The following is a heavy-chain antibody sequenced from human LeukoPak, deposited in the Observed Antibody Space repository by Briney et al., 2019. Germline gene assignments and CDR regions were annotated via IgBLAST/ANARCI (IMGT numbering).Heavy chain of an antibody. V-gene: IGHV3-30-3*01. D-gene: IGHD5-18*01. CDR1: GFTFSSYA. Sequence: GGSLRLSCAASGFTFSSYAMHWVRQAPGKGLEWVAVISYDGSNKYYADSVRGRFTISRDNSKNTLYLQMNSLRAEDTAVYYCAREDSLYFDYWGQGTLVTVSS. J-gene: IGHJ4*02. CDR3: AREDSLYFDY. CDR2: ISYDGSNK.